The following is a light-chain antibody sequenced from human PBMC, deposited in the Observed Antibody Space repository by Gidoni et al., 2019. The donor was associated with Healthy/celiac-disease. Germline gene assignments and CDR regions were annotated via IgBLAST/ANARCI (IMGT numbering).Light chain of an antibody. Sequence: ELVLTQSPATLSLSPGERATLSCRASQSVSSYLAWYQQKPGQAPRLLIYDASNRATGIPARFSGSGSGTDFTLTISSLEPEDFAVYYCQQRSNWPPYTFGQGTKLEIQ. CDR3: QQRSNWPPYT. V-gene: IGKV3-11*01. J-gene: IGKJ2*01. CDR1: QSVSSY. CDR2: DAS.